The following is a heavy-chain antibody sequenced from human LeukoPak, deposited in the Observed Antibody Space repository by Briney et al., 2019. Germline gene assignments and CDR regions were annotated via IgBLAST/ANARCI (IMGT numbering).Heavy chain of an antibody. V-gene: IGHV4-59*04. D-gene: IGHD3-22*01. CDR2: IYYSGTT. CDR1: ASSLSRSY. J-gene: IGHJ4*02. Sequence: TPCLSTTPPASSLSRSYCRWIRHPPLQGLQWTANIYYSGTTYYNPSLKSRVTISVDTSKNQFSLKLSSVTAAGTAVYYCARHRYSSGYYAGAGLDYWGQGTLVTVSS. CDR3: ARHRYSSGYYAGAGLDY.